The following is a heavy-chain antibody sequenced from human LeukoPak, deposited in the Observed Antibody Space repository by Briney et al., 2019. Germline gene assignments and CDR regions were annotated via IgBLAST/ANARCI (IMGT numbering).Heavy chain of an antibody. CDR3: ARAIVGATTGTWLDP. CDR1: GGSISSSSYY. J-gene: IGHJ5*02. Sequence: SETLSLTCTVSGGSISSSSYYWGWIRQPPGKGLEWIGSIYHSGSTYYNPSLKSRVTISVDTSKNQFSLKLSSVTAADTAVYYCARAIVGATTGTWLDPWGQGTLVTVSS. CDR2: IYHSGST. V-gene: IGHV4-39*07. D-gene: IGHD1-26*01.